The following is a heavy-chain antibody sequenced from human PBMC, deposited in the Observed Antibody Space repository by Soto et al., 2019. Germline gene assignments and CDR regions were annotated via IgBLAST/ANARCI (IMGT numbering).Heavy chain of an antibody. CDR2: INPNSGGT. CDR1: GYTFTGYY. CDR3: ASFSLAAAGGLDY. J-gene: IGHJ4*02. V-gene: IGHV1-2*02. D-gene: IGHD6-13*01. Sequence: ASVKVSCKASGYTFTGYYMHWVRQAPGQGLEWMGWINPNSGGTNYAQKFQGRVTMTRDTSISTAYMELSRLRSDDTAVYYCASFSLAAAGGLDYWGQGTLVTVSS.